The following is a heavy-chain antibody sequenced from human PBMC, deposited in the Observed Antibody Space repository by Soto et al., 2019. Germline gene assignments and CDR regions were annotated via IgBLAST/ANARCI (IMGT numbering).Heavy chain of an antibody. Sequence: QVQLVQSGAEVKKPGASVKVSCKASGYTFTSYAMHWVRQAPGQRLEWMGWINAGNGNTKYSQKFQGRVTITRDTSASTAYMELSSLRSEDTAVDYCAMSPILTGYNRWGQGTLVTVSS. CDR2: INAGNGNT. J-gene: IGHJ4*02. D-gene: IGHD3-9*01. CDR1: GYTFTSYA. V-gene: IGHV1-3*01. CDR3: AMSPILTGYNR.